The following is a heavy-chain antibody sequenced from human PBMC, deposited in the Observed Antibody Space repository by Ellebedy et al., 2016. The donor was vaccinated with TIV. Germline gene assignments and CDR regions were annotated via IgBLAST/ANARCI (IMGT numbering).Heavy chain of an antibody. Sequence: ASVKVSCKASGYIFTNYGLSWVRQGPGQGLEWMGWITVYNGNTEYAPKFQGRVTMTSDTSTNTAYMELRSLRSDDTAVYYCARDNIALAGDDSFDIWGQGTLVTVSS. J-gene: IGHJ3*02. V-gene: IGHV1-18*01. CDR2: ITVYNGNT. CDR1: GYIFTNYG. D-gene: IGHD6-19*01. CDR3: ARDNIALAGDDSFDI.